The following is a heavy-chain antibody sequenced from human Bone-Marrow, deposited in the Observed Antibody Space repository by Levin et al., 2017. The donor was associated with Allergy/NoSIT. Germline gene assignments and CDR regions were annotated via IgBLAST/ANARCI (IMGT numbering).Heavy chain of an antibody. J-gene: IGHJ6*02. V-gene: IGHV1-2*02. CDR1: GYTFSDYY. CDR3: ARGLGGDHPYYYYGLDV. CDR2: INPNSGGI. Sequence: PVASVKVSCKASGYTFSDYYMHWVRQAPGQGLEWMGWINPNSGGINFPQKFHGRVTMTRDTSITTAYMELRRLSYDDTAVYYCARGLGGDHPYYYYGLDVWGQGTAVTVSS. D-gene: IGHD2-21*02.